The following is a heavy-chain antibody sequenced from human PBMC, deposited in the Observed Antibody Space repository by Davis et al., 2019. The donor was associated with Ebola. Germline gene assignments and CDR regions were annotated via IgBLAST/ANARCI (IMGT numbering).Heavy chain of an antibody. CDR3: AKALTTATTHWAFEI. CDR2: ITWDGDAT. J-gene: IGHJ3*02. V-gene: IGHV3-43*01. CDR1: GFIFADYT. D-gene: IGHD4-17*01. Sequence: PGGSLRLSCAASGFIFADYTMHWVRHPPGKALEWVSLITWDGDATYSADSVKGRFTTSRDNSKNSLYLQMNSLRIDDTALYYCAKALTTATTHWAFEIWGQGTMVAVSS.